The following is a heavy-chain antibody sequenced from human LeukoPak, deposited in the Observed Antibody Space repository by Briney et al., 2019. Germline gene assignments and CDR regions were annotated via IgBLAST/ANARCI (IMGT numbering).Heavy chain of an antibody. CDR3: ARGVAGAGYYYYGMDV. CDR1: TFTFSSYN. Sequence: GGSLRLSCAASTFTFSSYNMNWVRQAPGKGLEWVSSISSSSSYIYYADSVKGRFTISRDNAKNSLYLQMNSLRAEDTAVYYCARGVAGAGYYYYGMDVWGQGTTVTVSS. J-gene: IGHJ6*02. V-gene: IGHV3-21*01. D-gene: IGHD6-19*01. CDR2: ISSSSSYI.